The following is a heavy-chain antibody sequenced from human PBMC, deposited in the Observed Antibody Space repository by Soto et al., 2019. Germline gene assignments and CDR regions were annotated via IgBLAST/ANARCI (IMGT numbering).Heavy chain of an antibody. J-gene: IGHJ5*02. CDR2: IRQDGGAQ. CDR1: GFTFTTYW. Sequence: PVGSLRLSCVASGFTFTTYWMSWVSQAPGKGLQWVANIRQDGGAQYYVDSVKGRFTISRDNAKNSVYLQMDSLRVEDTAVYYCVRGGHGSGSYLGSSWGQGILVTVSS. V-gene: IGHV3-7*03. D-gene: IGHD3-10*01. CDR3: VRGGHGSGSYLGSS.